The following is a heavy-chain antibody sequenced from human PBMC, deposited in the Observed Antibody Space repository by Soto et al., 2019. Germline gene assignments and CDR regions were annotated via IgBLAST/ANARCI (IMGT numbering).Heavy chain of an antibody. Sequence: EVQLLESGGGLVQPGGSLRLPFAASGFTFKSNARSWVRRPPGKGLEWVSGSSGSGGTTYHADSVKGRFTISRDNSKNTLYLQMNSLRVEDTAVYYCAKEPYSSFVLGTFHYWGQGARVTVSS. V-gene: IGHV3-23*01. CDR3: AKEPYSSFVLGTFHY. J-gene: IGHJ4*02. D-gene: IGHD6-19*01. CDR2: SSGSGGTT. CDR1: GFTFKSNA.